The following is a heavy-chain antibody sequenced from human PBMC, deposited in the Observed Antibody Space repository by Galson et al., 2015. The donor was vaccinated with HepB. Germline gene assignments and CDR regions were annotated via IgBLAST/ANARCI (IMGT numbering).Heavy chain of an antibody. CDR3: ARGWYYYDSSGYFFDY. V-gene: IGHV1-69*02. D-gene: IGHD3-22*01. CDR2: IIPILGIA. Sequence: SVKVSCKASGGTFSSYTISWVRQAPGQGLEWMGRIIPILGIANYAQKFQGRVTITADKSTSTAYMELSSLRSEDTAVYYCARGWYYYDSSGYFFDYWGQGTLVTVSS. J-gene: IGHJ4*02. CDR1: GGTFSSYT.